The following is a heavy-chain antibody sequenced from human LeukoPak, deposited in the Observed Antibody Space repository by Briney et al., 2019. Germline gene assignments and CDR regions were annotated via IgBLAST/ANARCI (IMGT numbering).Heavy chain of an antibody. CDR1: GFIFSRDE. CDR3: ARASRLDYHYGMDV. Sequence: PGGSLRLSCAASGFIFSRDEMNWVRQAPGKGLEWVSYIDTSGGDTYYADSVKGRFTISRDNAKNSVYLQMYSLRVEDTAVYYCARASRLDYHYGMDVWGQGTTVTVSS. CDR2: IDTSGGDT. V-gene: IGHV3-48*03. J-gene: IGHJ6*02. D-gene: IGHD3-9*01.